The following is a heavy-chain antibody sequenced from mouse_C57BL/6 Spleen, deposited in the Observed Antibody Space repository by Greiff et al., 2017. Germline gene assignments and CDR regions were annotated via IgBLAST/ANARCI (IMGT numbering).Heavy chain of an antibody. CDR3: AREYDYDGGFAD. CDR1: GYSITSGYY. V-gene: IGHV3-6*01. J-gene: IGHJ3*01. CDR2: ISYDGSN. Sequence: EVKLMESGPGLVKPSQSLSLTCSVTGYSITSGYYWNWIRQFPGNKLEWMGYISYDGSNNYNPSLKNRISITRDTSKNQFFLKLNSVTTEDTATYYGAREYDYDGGFADWGQGTLVTVSA. D-gene: IGHD2-4*01.